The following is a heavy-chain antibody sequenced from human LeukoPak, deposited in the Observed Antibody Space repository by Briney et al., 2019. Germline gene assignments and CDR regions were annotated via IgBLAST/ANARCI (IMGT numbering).Heavy chain of an antibody. CDR3: ARGGGRWELPPDY. Sequence: GGSLRLSCVAYGFTFSTYEMNWVRQAPGKGLECVSYISSGGSIYQADSLKGRFTISRDNAKNSLYLQMNSLRVEDTAVYYCARGGGRWELPPDYWGQGTLVTVSS. D-gene: IGHD1-26*01. V-gene: IGHV3-48*03. CDR1: GFTFSTYE. J-gene: IGHJ4*02. CDR2: ISSGGSI.